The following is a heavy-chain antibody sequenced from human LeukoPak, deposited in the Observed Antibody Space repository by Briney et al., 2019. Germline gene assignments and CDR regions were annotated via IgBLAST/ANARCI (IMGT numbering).Heavy chain of an antibody. J-gene: IGHJ4*02. V-gene: IGHV1-2*06. CDR3: ARDRGYCTNGVCYNIDY. Sequence: GASVKVSCKASGYTFTGYYMHWVRQASGQGLEWMGRINPNSGGTNYAQKFQGRVTMTRDTSISTAYMELSRLRSDDTAVYYCARDRGYCTNGVCYNIDYWGQGTLVTVSS. CDR1: GYTFTGYY. CDR2: INPNSGGT. D-gene: IGHD2-8*01.